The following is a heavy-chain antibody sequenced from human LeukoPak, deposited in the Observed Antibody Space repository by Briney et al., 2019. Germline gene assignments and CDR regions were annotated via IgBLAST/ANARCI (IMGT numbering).Heavy chain of an antibody. CDR2: IYHTGST. CDR1: GGSISTNNW. CDR3: ARAKVSPYYYDSSGYYYPY. Sequence: SGTLSLTCAVSGGSISTNNWWSWVRQPPGRGLEWIADIYHTGSTNYSPSLKSRVTISVDTSKNQFSLKLSSVTAADTAVYYCARAKVSPYYYDSSGYYYPYWGQGTLVTVSS. V-gene: IGHV4-4*02. D-gene: IGHD3-22*01. J-gene: IGHJ4*02.